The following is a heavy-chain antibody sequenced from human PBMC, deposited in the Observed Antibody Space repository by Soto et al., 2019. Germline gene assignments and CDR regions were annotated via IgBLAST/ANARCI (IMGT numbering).Heavy chain of an antibody. V-gene: IGHV2-5*02. CDR1: GFSLSTRGVA. CDR3: AHRLRRSSYVFDF. J-gene: IGHJ4*02. CDR2: IPWDDDD. D-gene: IGHD3-16*01. Sequence: QITLKESGPTLVKPTQTLTLTCTFSGFSLSTRGVAVAWIRQPPGRGLEWLGLIPWDDDDRYNPSLNSSLTITTDTSRNQVVLRMTNVDPVDTATYYSAHRLRRSSYVFDFWGQGTLVTVSS.